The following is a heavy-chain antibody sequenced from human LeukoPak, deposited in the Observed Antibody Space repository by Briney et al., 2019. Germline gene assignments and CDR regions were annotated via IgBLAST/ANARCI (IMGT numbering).Heavy chain of an antibody. J-gene: IGHJ5*02. D-gene: IGHD5-18*01. Sequence: SVKVSCKATGGTFSSYAISWVRQAPGQGLEWMGRIIPIFGTANYAQKFQGRVTITTDESTSTAYMELSSLRSEDTAVYYCARDGYSYDGWFDPWGQGTLVTVSS. CDR2: IIPIFGTA. CDR1: GGTFSSYA. CDR3: ARDGYSYDGWFDP. V-gene: IGHV1-69*05.